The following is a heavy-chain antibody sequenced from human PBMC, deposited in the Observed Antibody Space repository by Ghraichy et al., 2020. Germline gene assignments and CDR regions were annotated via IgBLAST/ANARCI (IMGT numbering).Heavy chain of an antibody. CDR1: GASISAYY. J-gene: IGHJ2*01. CDR2: VYYSS. Sequence: SKTLSLTCTVSGASISAYYWGWVRQPPGKGLEWIGSVYYSSYYNRSLQSRVSISVDSSKNQLSLTLTSVTAADTATYYCARQPGYSGSYWYFDLWGRGTVVTVSA. D-gene: IGHD5-12*01. V-gene: IGHV4-39*01. CDR3: ARQPGYSGSYWYFDL.